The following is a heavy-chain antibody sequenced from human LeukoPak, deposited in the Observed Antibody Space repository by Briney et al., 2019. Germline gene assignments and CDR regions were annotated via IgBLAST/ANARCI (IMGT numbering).Heavy chain of an antibody. CDR2: MNPNSGNT. Sequence: ASVKVPCKASGYTFTSYDINWVRQATGQGLEWMGWMNPNSGNTGYAQRFQGRVTMTRNTSISTAYMELSSLRSEDTAVYYCARGAPYSSSTNWFDPWGQGTLVTVSS. J-gene: IGHJ5*02. CDR1: GYTFTSYD. V-gene: IGHV1-8*01. D-gene: IGHD6-13*01. CDR3: ARGAPYSSSTNWFDP.